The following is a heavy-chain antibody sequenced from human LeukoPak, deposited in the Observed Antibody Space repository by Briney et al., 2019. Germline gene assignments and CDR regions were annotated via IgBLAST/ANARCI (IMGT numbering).Heavy chain of an antibody. Sequence: ASVKVSCKASGGTFSSYATSWVRQAPGQGLEWMGGIIPIFGTANYAKKFQGRVTITADKSTSTAYMELSSLRSEDTAVYYCARRLLWFGESRASYYRDVWGKGTTVTVSS. CDR2: IIPIFGTA. CDR1: GGTFSSYA. V-gene: IGHV1-69*06. D-gene: IGHD3-10*01. J-gene: IGHJ6*03. CDR3: ARRLLWFGESRASYYRDV.